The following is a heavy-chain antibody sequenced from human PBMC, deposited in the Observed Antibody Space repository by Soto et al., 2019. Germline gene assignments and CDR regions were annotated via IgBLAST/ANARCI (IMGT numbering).Heavy chain of an antibody. CDR3: ARDRDTAMVYYYYYGLDV. CDR1: GYTFTTYA. V-gene: IGHV1-3*01. J-gene: IGHJ6*02. CDR2: INAGNGNV. D-gene: IGHD5-18*01. Sequence: ASVKVRCKAFGYTFTTYAMHWVRQAPGQRLEWMGWINAGNGNVKYSQKFQSRVIISRDTSASTAYMELSSLRSEDTAVYYCARDRDTAMVYYYYYGLDVWGQGTTVTVSS.